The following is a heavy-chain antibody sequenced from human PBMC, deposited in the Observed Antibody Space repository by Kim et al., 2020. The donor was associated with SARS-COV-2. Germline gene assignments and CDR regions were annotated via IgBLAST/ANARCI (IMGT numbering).Heavy chain of an antibody. D-gene: IGHD4-17*01. CDR3: ARTTVTTMAGFDP. J-gene: IGHJ5*02. CDR2: IYYSGST. Sequence: SETLSLTCTVSGGSISSSSYYWGWIRQPPGKGLEWIGSIYYSGSTYYNPSLKSRVTISVDTSKNQFSLKLSSVTAADTAVYYCARTTVTTMAGFDPWGQGTLVTVSS. V-gene: IGHV4-39*01. CDR1: GGSISSSSYY.